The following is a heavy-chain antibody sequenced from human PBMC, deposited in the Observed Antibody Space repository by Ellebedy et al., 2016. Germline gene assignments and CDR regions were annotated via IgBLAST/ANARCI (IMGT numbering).Heavy chain of an antibody. J-gene: IGHJ4*02. CDR3: AYRTTDTSVDY. V-gene: IGHV2-5*01. CDR1: GFSLSTSAVV. D-gene: IGHD4-11*01. CDR2: VYGNDDK. Sequence: SGPTLVKPTQTLTLTCTFSGFSLSTSAVVVGWVRQPPGKAPEWLAFVYGNDDKRYSPSLSSRPTITKDTSKNQVVLTMANMDPVDTATYYCAYRTTDTSVDYWGQGTLVSVSS.